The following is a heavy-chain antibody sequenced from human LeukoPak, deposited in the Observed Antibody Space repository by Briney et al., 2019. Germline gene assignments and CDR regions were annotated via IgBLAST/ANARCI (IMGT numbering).Heavy chain of an antibody. CDR3: ARQSGWYTAFDY. Sequence: SETLSLTCTVSGGSINSYYWSWIRQPPGKGLERIGYIYYSRSTNYNPSLKSRVTISVYTSKNQFSLKLSSVTAADTAVYYCARQSGWYTAFDYWGQGTLVTVSS. V-gene: IGHV4-59*08. D-gene: IGHD6-19*01. CDR1: GGSINSYY. J-gene: IGHJ4*02. CDR2: IYYSRST.